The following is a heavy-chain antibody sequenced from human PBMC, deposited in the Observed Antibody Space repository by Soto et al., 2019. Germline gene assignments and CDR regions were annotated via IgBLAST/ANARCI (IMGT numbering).Heavy chain of an antibody. CDR3: ARGGNCIVSSCPLGSHYGMDV. J-gene: IGHJ6*02. CDR2: ISHGGST. Sequence: SETLSLTFAVYGGSFSVDFWSWIRQPPGKGLEWIGDISHGGSTNYNPSLKSRVTISVDTSNNQFSLRLSSVTAADTAVYYCARGGNCIVSSCPLGSHYGMDVWGQGTTVTVSS. V-gene: IGHV4-34*01. CDR1: GGSFSVDF. D-gene: IGHD2-15*01.